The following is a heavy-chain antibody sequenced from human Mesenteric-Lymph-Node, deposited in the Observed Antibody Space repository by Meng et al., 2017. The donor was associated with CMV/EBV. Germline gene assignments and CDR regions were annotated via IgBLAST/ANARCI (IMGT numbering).Heavy chain of an antibody. Sequence: SETLSLTCNVSGRLISNGGYYWTWVRQLPGKGLEWIGYIYYTGKTQYNPALKSRVTLAVDTSRNHFSLQMTSVTAADTAVYYCARIIAAAGTYFDYWGQGTLVTVSS. CDR2: IYYTGKT. V-gene: IGHV4-31*03. J-gene: IGHJ4*02. D-gene: IGHD6-13*01. CDR3: ARIIAAAGTYFDY. CDR1: GRLISNGGYY.